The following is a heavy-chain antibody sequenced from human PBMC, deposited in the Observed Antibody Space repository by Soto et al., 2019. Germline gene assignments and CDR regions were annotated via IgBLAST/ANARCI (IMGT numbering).Heavy chain of an antibody. CDR2: IYYSGST. J-gene: IGHJ4*02. Sequence: SETLSLTCTVSGGSISSYYWGWIRQPPGKGLEWIGSIYYSGSTYYNPSLKSRVTISVDTSKNQFSLKLTSVTAADTAVYYCARQQPNYVSLDYWGQGTQVTVSS. CDR3: ARQQPNYVSLDY. D-gene: IGHD1-7*01. V-gene: IGHV4-39*01. CDR1: GGSISSYY.